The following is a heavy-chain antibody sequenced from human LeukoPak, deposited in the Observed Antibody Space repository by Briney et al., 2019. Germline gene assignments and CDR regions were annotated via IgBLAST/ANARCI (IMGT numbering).Heavy chain of an antibody. CDR1: GFMFSNYA. Sequence: GGSLRLSCVASGFMFSNYAMNWVRQAPGKGLEWVSGVSGGGGSTHYADSVKGRFTISRDNSKNTLYLQMNSLRAEDTAVYYCARGYSYGHFDYWGQGTLVTVSS. J-gene: IGHJ4*02. CDR2: VSGGGGST. D-gene: IGHD5-18*01. V-gene: IGHV3-23*01. CDR3: ARGYSYGHFDY.